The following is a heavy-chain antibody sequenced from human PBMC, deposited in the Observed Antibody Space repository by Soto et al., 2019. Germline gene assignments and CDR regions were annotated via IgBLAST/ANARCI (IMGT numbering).Heavy chain of an antibody. CDR1: GGTFSSYT. J-gene: IGHJ3*02. V-gene: IGHV1-69*02. CDR3: ARSDYGDYVNAFDI. CDR2: IIPILGIA. Sequence: VQLVQSGAEVKKPGSSVKVSCKASGGTFSSYTISWVRQAPGQGLEWMGRIIPILGIANYAQKFQGRVTITADKSTSTAYMELSSLRSEDTAVYYCARSDYGDYVNAFDIWGQGTMVTVSS. D-gene: IGHD4-17*01.